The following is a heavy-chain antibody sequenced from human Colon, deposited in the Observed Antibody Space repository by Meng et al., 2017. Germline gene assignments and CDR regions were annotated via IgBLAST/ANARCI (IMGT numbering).Heavy chain of an antibody. CDR3: ARHGGYYQDF. J-gene: IGHJ4*02. CDR2: IDHRGSA. V-gene: IGHV4-4*02. CDR1: GASFSVTSY. D-gene: IGHD4-23*01. Sequence: QAPGPGLVMPSETLSLSVSVPGASFSVTSYWIWVRQPPGSGLEWIGQIDHRGSAYYRPSLNSRVTMSLDKSRNQFSLRLTSVTAADTAVYYCARHGGYYQDFWGQGTLVTVSS.